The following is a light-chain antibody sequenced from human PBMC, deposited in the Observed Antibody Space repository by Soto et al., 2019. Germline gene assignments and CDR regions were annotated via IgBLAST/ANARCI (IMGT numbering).Light chain of an antibody. CDR2: DAS. CDR3: QHRRSWPLT. CDR1: QGVSNY. V-gene: IGKV3-11*01. Sequence: EIVLTQSPATLSLSPGERATLSCRASQGVSNYLAWYQQKPGQAPRLLIYDASNRATGIPTRFSGSGSGTDFTLTISSLEPEDFAVYYCQHRRSWPLTFGGGTKVEIK. J-gene: IGKJ4*01.